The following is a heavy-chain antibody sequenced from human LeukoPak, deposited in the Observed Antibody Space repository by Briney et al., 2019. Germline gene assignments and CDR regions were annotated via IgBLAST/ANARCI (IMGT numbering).Heavy chain of an antibody. CDR1: GGSVSSGGFH. CDR3: ARDHSGYESYYYYYYMDV. J-gene: IGHJ6*03. Sequence: LSLTCTVSGGSVSSGGFHWSWIRQAPGKGLEWVSYISSSGSTIYYADSVKGRFTISRDNAKNSLYLQMNSLRAEDTAVYYCARDHSGYESYYYYYYMDVWGKGTTVTVSS. D-gene: IGHD5-12*01. V-gene: IGHV3-11*04. CDR2: ISSSGSTI.